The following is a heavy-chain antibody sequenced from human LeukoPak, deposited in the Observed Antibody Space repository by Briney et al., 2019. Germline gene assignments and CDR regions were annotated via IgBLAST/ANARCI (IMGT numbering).Heavy chain of an antibody. CDR3: ARHALNYYYGNDI. CDR2: IYYTGGT. Sequence: SETLSLTCTVSGDSISPYYWSWIRQPPGKGLEWIAQIYYTGGTDSYNPSLKSRVTISVDTSNNHLSLRLSSVTAADTAVYFCARHALNYYYGNDIWGQGTTVTVSS. V-gene: IGHV4-59*08. J-gene: IGHJ6*02. CDR1: GDSISPYY.